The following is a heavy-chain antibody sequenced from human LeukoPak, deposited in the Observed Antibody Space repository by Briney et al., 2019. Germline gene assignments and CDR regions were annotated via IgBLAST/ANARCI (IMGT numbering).Heavy chain of an antibody. CDR2: IYTSGST. D-gene: IGHD3-22*01. CDR3: ARGKVDDYDSSGWAFDI. J-gene: IGHJ3*02. V-gene: IGHV4-4*07. CDR1: GGPISSYY. Sequence: PSETLSLTCTVSGGPISSYYWSWIRQPAGKGLEWIGRIYTSGSTNYNPSLKSRVTMSVDTSKNQFSLKLSSVTAADTAVYYCARGKVDDYDSSGWAFDIWGQGTMVTVSS.